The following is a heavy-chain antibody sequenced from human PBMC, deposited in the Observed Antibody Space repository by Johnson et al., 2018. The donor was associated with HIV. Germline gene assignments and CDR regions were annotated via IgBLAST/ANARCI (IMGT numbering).Heavy chain of an antibody. J-gene: IGHJ3*02. V-gene: IGHV3-43D*03. D-gene: IGHD1-26*01. Sequence: VQLVESGGVVVQPGGSLTLSCAASGFTFDDHAMHWVRQAPGKGLEWVSLISWDGGSTYYGDSVKGRFTVSRDNSKNSLYLQMNSLRTEDTALYYCAKGGDTTGYDSFDIWGQGTMVTVSS. CDR1: GFTFDDHA. CDR2: ISWDGGST. CDR3: AKGGDTTGYDSFDI.